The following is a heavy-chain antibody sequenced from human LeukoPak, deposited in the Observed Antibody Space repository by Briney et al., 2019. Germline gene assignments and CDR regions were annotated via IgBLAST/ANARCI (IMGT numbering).Heavy chain of an antibody. J-gene: IGHJ4*02. D-gene: IGHD6-19*01. CDR3: AKDRAVAGNFDY. CDR1: GFTFSSYA. V-gene: IGHV3-23*01. CDR2: IGGSGGST. Sequence: GGSLRLSCAASGFTFSSYAMSWVRQAPGKRLEWGSAIGGSGGSTYYADSVKGRFTISRDNSKNTLYLQMNSLRAEDTAVYYCAKDRAVAGNFDYWGQGTLVTVSS.